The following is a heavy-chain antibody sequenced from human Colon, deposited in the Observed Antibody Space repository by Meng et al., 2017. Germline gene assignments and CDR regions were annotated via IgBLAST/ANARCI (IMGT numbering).Heavy chain of an antibody. J-gene: IGHJ3*02. V-gene: IGHV6-1*01. Sequence: SQTLSLTCAISGDNVVSGSVAWNWIRQSPSKGLEWLGRTYYRSKWYNDYTISVKSGISINLDTSHNQLALQLNSVTPEDTAIYYCTRGLRTAFDIWGQGTMVTVSS. CDR2: TYYRSKWYN. CDR3: TRGLRTAFDI. CDR1: GDNVVSGSVA. D-gene: IGHD3-10*01.